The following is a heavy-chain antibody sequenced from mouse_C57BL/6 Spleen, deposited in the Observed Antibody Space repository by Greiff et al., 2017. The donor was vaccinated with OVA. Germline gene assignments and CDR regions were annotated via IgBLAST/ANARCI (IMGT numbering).Heavy chain of an antibody. V-gene: IGHV1-15*01. CDR3: RGYYGAYAMDY. Sequence: QVQLQQSGAELVRPGASVTLSCKASGYTFTDYEMHWVKQTPVHGLEWIGAIDPETGGTAYNQKFKGKAILTADKSSSTAYMELRSLTSEDSAVYYCRGYYGAYAMDYWGQGTSVTVSS. CDR1: GYTFTDYE. D-gene: IGHD1-1*01. J-gene: IGHJ4*01. CDR2: IDPETGGT.